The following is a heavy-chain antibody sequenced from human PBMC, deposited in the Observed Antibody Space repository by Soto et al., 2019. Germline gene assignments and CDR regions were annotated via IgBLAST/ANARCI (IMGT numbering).Heavy chain of an antibody. Sequence: ASVKVSCKASGYTFTGYYMHWVRQAPGQGLEWMGWINPNSGGTNYAQKFQGWVTMTRDTSISTAYMELSSLRSEDTAVYYCARETTVTNFYYYCYYMDVWGKGTTVTVSS. CDR1: GYTFTGYY. CDR2: INPNSGGT. D-gene: IGHD4-4*01. J-gene: IGHJ6*03. V-gene: IGHV1-2*04. CDR3: ARETTVTNFYYYCYYMDV.